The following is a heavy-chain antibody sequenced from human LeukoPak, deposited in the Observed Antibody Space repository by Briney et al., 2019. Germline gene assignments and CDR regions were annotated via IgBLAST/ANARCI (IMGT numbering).Heavy chain of an antibody. CDR3: ARAGRQWLVEWHFDY. J-gene: IGHJ4*02. V-gene: IGHV4-59*01. CDR2: IYYSGTT. Sequence: SETLSLTCTVSGGSISSYYWSWIRQPPGKGLEWIGYIYYSGTTNYNPSLRSRVTISVDTSKNQFSLKLSSVTAADTAVYYCARAGRQWLVEWHFDYWGQGTLVTVSS. CDR1: GGSISSYY. D-gene: IGHD6-19*01.